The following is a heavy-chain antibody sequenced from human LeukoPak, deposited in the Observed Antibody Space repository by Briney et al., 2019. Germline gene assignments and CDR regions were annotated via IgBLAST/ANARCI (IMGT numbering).Heavy chain of an antibody. D-gene: IGHD2-8*02. CDR3: ATYRQVLLPFES. V-gene: IGHV3-21*04. Sequence: PGGSLRLSCAASGFTFSSYSMNWVRQAPGKGLEWVSSISSSSSYIYYADSVKGRFTISRDNAKNSLYLQMNSLRAEDTAIYYCATYRQVLLPFESWGQGTLVTVSS. CDR1: GFTFSSYS. J-gene: IGHJ4*02. CDR2: ISSSSSYI.